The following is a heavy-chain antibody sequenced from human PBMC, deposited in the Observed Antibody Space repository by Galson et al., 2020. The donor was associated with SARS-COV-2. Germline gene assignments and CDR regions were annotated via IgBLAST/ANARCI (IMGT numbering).Heavy chain of an antibody. J-gene: IGHJ4*02. CDR2: IYPGDPDT. V-gene: IGHV5-51*01. Sequence: GGSLRLSCKGSGYSFTSYWIGWVRQTPGKGLEWMGIIYPGDPDTRYSPHFQGQVTISADKSISTAYLQWSSLKASDTAMYYCARQGCGGDCYLDYWGQGTLVTVSS. CDR3: ARQGCGGDCYLDY. D-gene: IGHD2-21*01. CDR1: GYSFTSYW.